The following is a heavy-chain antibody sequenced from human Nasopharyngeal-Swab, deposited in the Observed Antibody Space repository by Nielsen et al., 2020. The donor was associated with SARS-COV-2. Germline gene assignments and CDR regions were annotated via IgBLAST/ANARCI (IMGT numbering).Heavy chain of an antibody. CDR1: GFTFDDYA. CDR3: AKDKRVVTYYFDY. V-gene: IGHV3-9*01. J-gene: IGHJ4*02. D-gene: IGHD3-22*01. CDR2: ISWNSGSI. Sequence: SLKISCAASGFTFDDYAMHWVRQAPGKGLEWVSGISWNSGSIGYADSVKGRFTISRDNAKNSLYLQMNSLRAEDTALYYCAKDKRVVTYYFDYWGQGTLVTVSS.